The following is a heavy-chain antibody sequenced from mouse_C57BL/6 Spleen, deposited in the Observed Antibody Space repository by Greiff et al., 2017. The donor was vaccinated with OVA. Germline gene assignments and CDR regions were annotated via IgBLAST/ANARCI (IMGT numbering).Heavy chain of an antibody. CDR1: GYTFTDYY. Sequence: EVQLQQSGPELVKPGASVKISCKASGYTFTDYYMNWVKQSHGKSLEWIGDINPNNGGTSYNQKFKGKATLTVDESSSTAYMELRSLTSEDSAVYYCARFYYGNYEDYWGQGTTLTVSS. J-gene: IGHJ2*01. CDR2: INPNNGGT. D-gene: IGHD2-1*01. CDR3: ARFYYGNYEDY. V-gene: IGHV1-26*01.